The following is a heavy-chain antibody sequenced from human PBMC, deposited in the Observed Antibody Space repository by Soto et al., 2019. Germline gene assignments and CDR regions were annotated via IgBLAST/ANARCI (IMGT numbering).Heavy chain of an antibody. V-gene: IGHV4-39*01. CDR2: IYYTGTT. J-gene: IGHJ3*01. CDR1: GCSVTNINYF. Sequence: SETLSLTCSVSGCSVTNINYFWAWIRQSPGKGLEWIANIYYTGTTFYNPSLRSRVSMTIDASKNRISLNLSSVTASDTAFYYCARHEYVSSSYDLLDVWGRGTMVTVSS. D-gene: IGHD3-22*01. CDR3: ARHEYVSSSYDLLDV.